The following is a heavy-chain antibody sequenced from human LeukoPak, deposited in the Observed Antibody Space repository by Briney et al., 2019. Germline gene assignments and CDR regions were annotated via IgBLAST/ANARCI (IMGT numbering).Heavy chain of an antibody. D-gene: IGHD1-20*01. CDR2: INPNSGVT. CDR3: ARDASNWSAFDS. CDR1: VGTFSSYA. Sequence: ASVKVSCKASVGTFSSYAISWMRQAPGQGLEWMGRINPNSGVTYYAQKFQGRVTMTSDTSITTAYMELSSLTSDDTATYYCARDASNWSAFDSWGQGTLVIVS. V-gene: IGHV1-2*06. J-gene: IGHJ5*01.